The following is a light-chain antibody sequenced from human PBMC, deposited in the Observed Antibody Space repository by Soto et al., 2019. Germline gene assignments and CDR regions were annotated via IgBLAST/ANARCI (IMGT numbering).Light chain of an antibody. CDR1: QSVSSN. CDR2: GAS. CDR3: QQYNYWPYT. J-gene: IGKJ2*01. Sequence: EIVMTQSPATLSVSPGERTTLSCRASQSVSSNLAWYQQKPGQAPRLLISGASTSATGIQARFSGSGSGTEFTRTISSLQSEDFAVYYCQQYNYWPYTFGQGTKLEIK. V-gene: IGKV3-15*01.